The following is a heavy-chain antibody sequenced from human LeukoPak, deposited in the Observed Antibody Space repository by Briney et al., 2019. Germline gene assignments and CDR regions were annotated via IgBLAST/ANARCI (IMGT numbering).Heavy chain of an antibody. D-gene: IGHD7-27*01. CDR1: GFTFDDYA. CDR3: AKDSRPTGDDCYFDY. CDR2: ISWNSGSI. J-gene: IGHJ4*02. Sequence: GRSLRLSCAASGFTFDDYAMHWVRQAPGKGLERVSGISWNSGSIGYADSVKGRFTISRDNAKNSLYLHMNSLRAEDTALYYCAKDSRPTGDDCYFDYWGQGTLVTVSS. V-gene: IGHV3-9*01.